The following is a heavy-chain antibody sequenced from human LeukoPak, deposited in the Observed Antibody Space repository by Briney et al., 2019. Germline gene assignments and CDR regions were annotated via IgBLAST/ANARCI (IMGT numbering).Heavy chain of an antibody. Sequence: GGSLRLSCAASGFTVSSNYMSWVRQAPGKGLEWVSVIYSGGSTYYADSVKGRFTISRDNSKNTLYLQMNSLSAEDTAVYYCARDLGYYYYMDVWGKGTTVTVSS. CDR3: ARDLGYYYYMDV. CDR1: GFTVSSNY. V-gene: IGHV3-53*05. J-gene: IGHJ6*03. D-gene: IGHD7-27*01. CDR2: IYSGGST.